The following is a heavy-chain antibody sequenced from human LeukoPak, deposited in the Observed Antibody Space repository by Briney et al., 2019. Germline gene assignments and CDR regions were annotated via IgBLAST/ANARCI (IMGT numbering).Heavy chain of an antibody. CDR2: IYYSGST. CDR3: ARVGREGTFDY. D-gene: IGHD1-26*01. V-gene: IGHV4-59*01. Sequence: SETLSLTCAVYGGSISSYYWSWIRQPPGKGLEWIGYIYYSGSTNYNPSLKSRVTISVDTSKNQFSLKLSSVTAADTAVYYCARVGREGTFDYWGQGTLVTVSS. CDR1: GGSISSYY. J-gene: IGHJ4*02.